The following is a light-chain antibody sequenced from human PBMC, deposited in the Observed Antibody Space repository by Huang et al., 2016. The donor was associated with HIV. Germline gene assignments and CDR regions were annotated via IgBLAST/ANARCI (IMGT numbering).Light chain of an antibody. J-gene: IGKJ2*01. V-gene: IGKV1-39*01. CDR2: AAS. CDR1: QSISSY. Sequence: DIQITQSPFFLSASVGDRVTLTCRASQSISSYLNWYQQKPGKAPELLIYAASNLQSGAPSRFSGSGSGTDFTLTIVSLQPADFATYYCQQTYITPYTFGQGTKLEIK. CDR3: QQTYITPYT.